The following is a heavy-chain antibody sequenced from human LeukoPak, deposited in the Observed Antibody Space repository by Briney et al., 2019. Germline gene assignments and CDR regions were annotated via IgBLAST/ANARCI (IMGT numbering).Heavy chain of an antibody. J-gene: IGHJ4*02. V-gene: IGHV4-30-4*08. D-gene: IGHD2-8*01. Sequence: SETLSLTCTVSGGSISSGDYYWSWIRQPPGKGLEWIGYIYYSGSTYYNPSLKSRVTISVDTSKNQFSLKLSSVTAADTAMYYCARSRFYCTNGVCYRGREIDYWGQGTLVTVSS. CDR1: GGSISSGDYY. CDR3: ARSRFYCTNGVCYRGREIDY. CDR2: IYYSGST.